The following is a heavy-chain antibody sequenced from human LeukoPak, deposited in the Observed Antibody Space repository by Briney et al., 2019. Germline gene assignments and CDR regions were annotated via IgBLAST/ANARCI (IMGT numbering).Heavy chain of an antibody. V-gene: IGHV4-38-2*01. J-gene: IGHJ4*02. D-gene: IGHD1-26*01. CDR2: IYHSGST. CDR3: ARQGSYWKYYFDY. Sequence: SETLSLTCAVSGYSISSGYYWGWIRQPPGKGLEWIGSIYHSGSTYYNPSLKSRVTISVDTSKNQFSLKLSSVTAADTAVYYCARQGSYWKYYFDYWGQGTLVTASS. CDR1: GYSISSGYY.